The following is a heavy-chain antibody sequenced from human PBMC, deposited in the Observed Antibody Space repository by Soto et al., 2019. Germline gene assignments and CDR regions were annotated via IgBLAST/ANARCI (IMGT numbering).Heavy chain of an antibody. J-gene: IGHJ6*03. Sequence: PSETLSLTCAVSGWSFSGYYWSWIGQPPGKGLEWIGEINHSGSTNYNPSLKSRVTISVDTSKNQFSLKLSSVTAADTAVYYCVRAGKNLMYCSSTSGRGASYYYYHYMDVWVKVTTVT. D-gene: IGHD2-2*01. CDR2: INHSGST. V-gene: IGHV4-34*01. CDR1: GWSFSGYY. CDR3: VRAGKNLMYCSSTSGRGASYYYYHYMDV.